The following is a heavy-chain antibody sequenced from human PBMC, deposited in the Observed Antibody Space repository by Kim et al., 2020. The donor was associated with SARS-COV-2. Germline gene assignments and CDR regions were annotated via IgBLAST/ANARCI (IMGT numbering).Heavy chain of an antibody. CDR3: ASESKRFLEWLSHMPDYYYYGMDV. CDR1: GFTFSSYA. D-gene: IGHD3-3*01. Sequence: GGSLRLSCAASGFTFSSYAMSWVRQAPGKGLEWVSAISGSGGSTYYADSVKGRFTISRDNSKNTLYLQMNSLRAEDTAVYYCASESKRFLEWLSHMPDYYYYGMDVWGQGTTVTVSS. V-gene: IGHV3-23*01. CDR2: ISGSGGST. J-gene: IGHJ6*02.